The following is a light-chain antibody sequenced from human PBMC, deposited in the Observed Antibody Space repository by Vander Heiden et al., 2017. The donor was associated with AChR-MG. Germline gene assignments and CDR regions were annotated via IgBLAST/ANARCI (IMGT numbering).Light chain of an antibody. CDR2: EVS. J-gene: IGLJ2*01. CDR1: SSDVGSYNL. CDR3: CSYAGSSTSV. V-gene: IGLV2-23*02. Sequence: QSALPQPASVSASPGPSITISCTGTSSDVGSYNLVYWYQQQPGKAPKLMIYEVSKRPSGVSNRCSGSKTGNTASLTISGLQAEDEADYYCCSYAGSSTSVFGGGTKLTVL.